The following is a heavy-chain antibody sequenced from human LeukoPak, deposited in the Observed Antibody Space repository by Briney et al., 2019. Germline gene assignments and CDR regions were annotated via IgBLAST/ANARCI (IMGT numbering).Heavy chain of an antibody. CDR2: ISYDGSNK. J-gene: IGHJ4*02. Sequence: GGSLRLSCAASGFTFSNYAMHWVRLAPGKGLEWVAVISYDGSNKYYADPVKGRFTISRDNSKNTLYLQMNSLRAEDTAVYYCARGYIAMATIDFWGQGTLVTVSS. CDR1: GFTFSNYA. D-gene: IGHD5-18*01. CDR3: ARGYIAMATIDF. V-gene: IGHV3-30-3*01.